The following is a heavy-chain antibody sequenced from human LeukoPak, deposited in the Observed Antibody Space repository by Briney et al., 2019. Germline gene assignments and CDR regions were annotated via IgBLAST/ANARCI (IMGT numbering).Heavy chain of an antibody. J-gene: IGHJ4*02. V-gene: IGHV1-2*02. D-gene: IGHD6-13*01. CDR2: INPNSGGT. CDR3: ARDGIAAAGRTFDY. Sequence: GASVKVSCKASGYTFTGYYMHWVRQAPGQGLEWMGWINPNSGGTNYAQKFQGRVTMTRDTSISTAYMELSRLRSDDTAVYYCARDGIAAAGRTFDYWGQGTLVTVSS. CDR1: GYTFTGYY.